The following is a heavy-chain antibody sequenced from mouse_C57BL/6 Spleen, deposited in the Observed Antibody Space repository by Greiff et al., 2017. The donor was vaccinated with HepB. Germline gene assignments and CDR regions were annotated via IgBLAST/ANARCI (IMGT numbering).Heavy chain of an antibody. V-gene: IGHV1-81*01. D-gene: IGHD2-1*01. Sequence: VQLQESGAELARPGASVKLSCKASGYTFTSYGISWVKQRTGQGLEWIGEIYPRSGNTYYNEKFKGKATLTADKSSSTAYMELRSLTSEDSAVYFCARGPNYLLDAMDYWGQGTSVTVSS. CDR2: IYPRSGNT. J-gene: IGHJ4*01. CDR3: ARGPNYLLDAMDY. CDR1: GYTFTSYG.